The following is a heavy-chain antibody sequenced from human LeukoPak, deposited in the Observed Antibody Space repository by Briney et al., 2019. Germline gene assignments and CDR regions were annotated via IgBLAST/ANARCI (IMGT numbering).Heavy chain of an antibody. CDR3: ARDRGGYNWYFDL. CDR1: GGSLSSNY. D-gene: IGHD5-12*01. J-gene: IGHJ2*01. V-gene: IGHV4-4*07. Sequence: SETLSLTCTVSGGSLSSNYWNCIRHPAGKGLEWIGRMYPSGSTNYNPALNSRVTMSVDTSKNQFSLKLSSVTAADSAVYYCARDRGGYNWYFDLWGRGTLVTVSS. CDR2: MYPSGST.